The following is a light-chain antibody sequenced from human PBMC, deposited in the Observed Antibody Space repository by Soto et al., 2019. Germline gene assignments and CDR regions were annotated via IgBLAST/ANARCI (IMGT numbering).Light chain of an antibody. CDR1: QGIRSY. J-gene: IGKJ5*01. CDR3: QQLNSYPFT. Sequence: IQLTQSPSFLSASVADRVTTTCRASQGIRSYLAWYQQKPGKAPNLLIYAASTLQSGVQSRFSGRGSGTEFTLTISSLQPEDFATYYCQQLNSYPFTFGQGTRLEIK. CDR2: AAS. V-gene: IGKV1-9*01.